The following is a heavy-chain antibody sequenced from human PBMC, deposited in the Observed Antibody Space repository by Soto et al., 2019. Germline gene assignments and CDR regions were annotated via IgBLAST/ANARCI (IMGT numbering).Heavy chain of an antibody. CDR1: GDSIRSYY. CDR3: ARAYGGFDNGLDV. CDR2: IYYSGST. D-gene: IGHD5-12*01. Sequence: SETLSLTCTVSGDSIRSYYWTWIRQPPGKGLELIGCIYYSGSTRYNPSLKSRVTISVDMSKNQFSLKLSSVIAADTAVYYCARAYGGFDNGLDVWGQGTAVTVSS. V-gene: IGHV4-59*01. J-gene: IGHJ6*02.